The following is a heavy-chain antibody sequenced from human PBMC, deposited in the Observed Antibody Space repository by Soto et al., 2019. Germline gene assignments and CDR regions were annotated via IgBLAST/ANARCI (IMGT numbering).Heavy chain of an antibody. D-gene: IGHD3-22*01. J-gene: IGHJ6*02. V-gene: IGHV1-18*01. CDR2: ISAYSGNT. Sequence: QVQLVQSGAEVKKPGASVKVSCKTSGYMFISWVRQAPGQGLEWMGWISAYSGNTKYSRNLQDRVTMTTDTSTNTAYMELRSLRSADTAIYYSAVDSSGSAAVYYYYYGLDVWGQGTTVTVSS. CDR1: GYMF. CDR3: AVDSSGSAAVYYYYYGLDV.